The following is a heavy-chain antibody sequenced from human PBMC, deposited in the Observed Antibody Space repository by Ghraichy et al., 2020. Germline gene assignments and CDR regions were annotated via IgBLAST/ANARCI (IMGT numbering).Heavy chain of an antibody. D-gene: IGHD1-1*01. CDR3: AKVEMMNTIFDY. J-gene: IGHJ4*02. V-gene: IGHV3-23*01. CDR2: ISGSGGST. CDR1: GFTFSSYA. Sequence: GSLRLSCAASGFTFSSYAMSWVRQAPGKGLEWVSAISGSGGSTYYADSVKGRFSISRDNSKNTLYLQMNSLRAEDTAVYYCAKVEMMNTIFDYWGQGTLVTVSS.